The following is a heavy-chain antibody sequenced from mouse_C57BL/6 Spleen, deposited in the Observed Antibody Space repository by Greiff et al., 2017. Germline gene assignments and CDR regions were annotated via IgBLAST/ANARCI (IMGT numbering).Heavy chain of an antibody. CDR3: AMPPHYYGSSYAWFAY. V-gene: IGHV1-12*01. D-gene: IGHD1-1*01. CDR1: GYTFTSYN. Sequence: VQLQQSGAELVRPGASVKMSCKASGYTFTSYNMHWVKQTPRQGLEWIGAIYPGNGDTSYNQKFKGKATLTVDKSSSTAYMQLSSLTSEDSAVYFCAMPPHYYGSSYAWFAYWGQGTLVTVSA. CDR2: IYPGNGDT. J-gene: IGHJ3*01.